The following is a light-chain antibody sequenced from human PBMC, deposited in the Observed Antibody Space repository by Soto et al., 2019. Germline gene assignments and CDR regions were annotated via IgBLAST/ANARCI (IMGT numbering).Light chain of an antibody. CDR3: QQYGGSPRT. CDR2: GAS. V-gene: IGKV3-20*01. J-gene: IGKJ2*01. CDR1: QSISNY. Sequence: IVLTQSPGTLSLSPGEGATLSCRASQSISNYLAWYQQKPGQAPRLVIFGASNRATGIPDRFGGSGSGTDFTLTISILEPEDFAVYYCQQYGGSPRTFGQGTKLEIK.